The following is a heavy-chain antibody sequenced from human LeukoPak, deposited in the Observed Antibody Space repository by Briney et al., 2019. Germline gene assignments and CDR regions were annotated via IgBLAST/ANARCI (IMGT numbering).Heavy chain of an antibody. D-gene: IGHD2-21*02. CDR1: GFTFDDYG. CDR3: ARAGTCFSGDCYPYIDY. CDR2: INWNGGSST. Sequence: GGSLRLSCAASGFTFDDYGMSWVRQAPGKGLEWVSGINWNGGSSTGYADSVKGRFTISRDNAKNSLYLQMNSLRAEDTALYYCARAGTCFSGDCYPYIDYWGQGTLVTASS. J-gene: IGHJ4*02. V-gene: IGHV3-20*04.